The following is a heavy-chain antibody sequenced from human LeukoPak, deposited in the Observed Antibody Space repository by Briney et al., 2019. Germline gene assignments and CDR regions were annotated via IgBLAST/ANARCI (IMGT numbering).Heavy chain of an antibody. J-gene: IGHJ4*02. V-gene: IGHV3-53*01. CDR1: GFTVSSNY. CDR3: ARAGRYNYGYDY. CDR2: IYSGGNT. D-gene: IGHD5-18*01. Sequence: GGSLRLSCAASGFTVSSNYMSWVRQAPGKGLEWVSVIYSGGNTYYADSVKGRFTISRDNSKNTVYLQMNSLRAEDTAVYYCARAGRYNYGYDYWGQGTLVTVSS.